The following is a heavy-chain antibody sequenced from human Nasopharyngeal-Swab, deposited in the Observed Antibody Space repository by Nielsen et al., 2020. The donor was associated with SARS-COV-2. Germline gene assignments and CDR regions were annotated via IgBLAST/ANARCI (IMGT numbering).Heavy chain of an antibody. Sequence: GGSLRLSCAASGFTFSSYDMHWVRQATGKGLEWVSAIGTAGDTYYPGSVKGRFTISRENAKNSLYLQMNSLRAGDTAVYYCARALAPYSGYDYDYYYGMDVWGQGTTVTVSS. D-gene: IGHD5-12*01. CDR1: GFTFSSYD. V-gene: IGHV3-13*04. CDR3: ARALAPYSGYDYDYYYGMDV. CDR2: IGTAGDT. J-gene: IGHJ6*02.